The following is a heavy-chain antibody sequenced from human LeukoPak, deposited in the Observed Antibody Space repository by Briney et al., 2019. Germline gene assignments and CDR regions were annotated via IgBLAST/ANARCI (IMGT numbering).Heavy chain of an antibody. CDR1: GGSISSYY. CDR3: ARGRVGATTPYDY. V-gene: IGHV4-59*13. J-gene: IGHJ4*02. CDR2: IYYSGST. Sequence: SETLSLTCTVSGGSISSYYWSWIRQPPGKGLEWIGYIYYSGSTNYNPSLKSRVTISVDTSKNQFSLKLNSVTAADTAVYYCARGRVGATTPYDYWGQGTLVTVSS. D-gene: IGHD1-26*01.